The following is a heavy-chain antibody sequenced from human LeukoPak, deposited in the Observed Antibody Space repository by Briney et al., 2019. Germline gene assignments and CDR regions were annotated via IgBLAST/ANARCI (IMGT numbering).Heavy chain of an antibody. CDR1: GFTFSSYA. CDR3: TYSGGWWARGIFDI. Sequence: GGSLRLSCAASGFTFSSYAMSWVRQAPGKGLEWVSSISGSGGSTYYADSVKGRITISRDNSNNTLYLQMNSLRADDPAVYYCTYSGGWWARGIFDIWGQGTMVTVSS. CDR2: ISGSGGST. V-gene: IGHV3-23*01. J-gene: IGHJ3*02. D-gene: IGHD6-19*01.